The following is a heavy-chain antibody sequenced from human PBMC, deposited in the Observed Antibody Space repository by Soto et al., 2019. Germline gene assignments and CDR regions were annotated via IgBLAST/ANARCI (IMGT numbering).Heavy chain of an antibody. CDR2: IWYDGSNK. D-gene: IGHD4-17*01. V-gene: IGHV3-33*01. CDR1: GFTFSSYG. CDR3: ARDSQPGYGDSLRAYYYYGMDV. J-gene: IGHJ6*02. Sequence: GESLKISCAASGFTFSSYGMHWVRQAPGKGLEWVAVIWYDGSNKYYADSVKGRFTISRDNSKNTLYLQMNSLRAEDTAVYYCARDSQPGYGDSLRAYYYYGMDVWGQGTTVTVSS.